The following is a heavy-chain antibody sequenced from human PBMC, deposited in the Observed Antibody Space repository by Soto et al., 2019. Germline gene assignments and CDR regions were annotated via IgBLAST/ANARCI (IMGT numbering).Heavy chain of an antibody. V-gene: IGHV1-8*01. CDR3: ARERGGGYFDY. CDR1: GYTFTSYD. D-gene: IGHD3-16*01. Sequence: QVQLVQSGAEVKKPGASVKVSCKASGYTFTSYDINWVRQATGQGLEWMGWMNPNSDNTGYAQKFQGRLTMTRNTSLSTASKELSTLRSGNTPVYYCARERGGGYFDYWGQGILVTVSS. CDR2: MNPNSDNT. J-gene: IGHJ4*02.